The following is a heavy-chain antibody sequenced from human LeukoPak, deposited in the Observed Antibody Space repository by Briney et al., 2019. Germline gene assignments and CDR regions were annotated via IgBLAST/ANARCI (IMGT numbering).Heavy chain of an antibody. J-gene: IGHJ4*02. CDR3: ARGSYSSGYYVY. CDR1: GGTFSSYA. Sequence: GASVKVSCKASGGTFSSYAISWVRQAPGQGLEWMGRIIPILGIANYAQEFQGRVTITADKSTSTAYMELSSLRSEDTAVYYCARGSYSSGYYVYWGQGTLVTVSS. D-gene: IGHD3-22*01. V-gene: IGHV1-69*04. CDR2: IIPILGIA.